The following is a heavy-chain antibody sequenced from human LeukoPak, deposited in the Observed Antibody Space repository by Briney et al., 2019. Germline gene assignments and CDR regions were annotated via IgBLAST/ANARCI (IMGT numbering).Heavy chain of an antibody. J-gene: IGHJ4*02. Sequence: PGGSLRLSCAASGFTFSSYAMSWVRQAPGKGLEWVSAISGSGGSTHYADSVKGRFTISRDNSKNTLYLQMNSLRAEDTAVYYCAKAPGYSSYYFDYWGQGTLVTVSS. CDR3: AKAPGYSSYYFDY. D-gene: IGHD5-18*01. CDR1: GFTFSSYA. CDR2: ISGSGGST. V-gene: IGHV3-23*01.